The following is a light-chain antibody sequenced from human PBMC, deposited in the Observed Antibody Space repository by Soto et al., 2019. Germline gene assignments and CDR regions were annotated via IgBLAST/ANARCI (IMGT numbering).Light chain of an antibody. V-gene: IGKV3-20*01. Sequence: EIVLTQSPGTLSLSPGERATLSCRASQSVSSSYLAWYQQKPGQAPRLLIYGASSRTTGIPDRLSGSGSGTDFTLTISRLEPEDFAVYYCQQYGSSPGTFGQGPKVDIK. CDR3: QQYGSSPGT. CDR2: GAS. CDR1: QSVSSSY. J-gene: IGKJ1*01.